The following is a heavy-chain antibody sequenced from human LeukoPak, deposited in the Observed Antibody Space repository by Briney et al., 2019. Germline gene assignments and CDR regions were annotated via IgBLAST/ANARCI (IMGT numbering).Heavy chain of an antibody. CDR2: INPNSGGT. CDR3: ATPHYCSSTSCLSDYYGMDV. Sequence: EASVKVSCKASGYTFTVYYMHWVRQAPGQGLEWMGWINPNSGGTNYAQKFRGWVTMTRDTSISTAYMELSRLRSDDTAVYYCATPHYCSSTSCLSDYYGMDVWGQGTTVTVSS. CDR1: GYTFTVYY. J-gene: IGHJ6*02. V-gene: IGHV1-2*04. D-gene: IGHD2-2*01.